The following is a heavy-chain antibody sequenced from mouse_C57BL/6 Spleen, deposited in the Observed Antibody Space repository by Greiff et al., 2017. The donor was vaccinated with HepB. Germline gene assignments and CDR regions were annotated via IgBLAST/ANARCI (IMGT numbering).Heavy chain of an antibody. V-gene: IGHV1-50*01. CDR3: ARGGRGDY. Sequence: QVQLKQPGAELVKPGASVKLSCKASGYTFTSYWMQWVKQRPGQGLEWIGEIDPSDSYTNYNQKFKGKATLTVDTSSSPAYMQLSSLTSEDSAVYYCARGGRGDYWGQGTTLTVSS. CDR1: GYTFTSYW. CDR2: IDPSDSYT. J-gene: IGHJ2*01.